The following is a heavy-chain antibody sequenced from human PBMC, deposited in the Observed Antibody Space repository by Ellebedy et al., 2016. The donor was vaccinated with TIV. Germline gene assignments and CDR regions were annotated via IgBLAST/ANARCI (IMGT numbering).Heavy chain of an antibody. CDR1: GYSFPNYW. D-gene: IGHD1-14*01. CDR2: ISPGDSHT. CDR3: ARLLATGSHGRGLLDY. Sequence: GESLKISCRGSGYSFPNYWIGWVRLMPGKGLEWMGTISPGDSHTTYSPSFQGLVTISADKSIGTAYLQWNTLKVSDTAIYYCARLLATGSHGRGLLDYWGQGTLVTVTS. J-gene: IGHJ4*02. V-gene: IGHV5-51*01.